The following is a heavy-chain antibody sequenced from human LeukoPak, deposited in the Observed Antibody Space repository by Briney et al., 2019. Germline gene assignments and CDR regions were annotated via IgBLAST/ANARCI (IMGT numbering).Heavy chain of an antibody. CDR3: ARDPRGVGNYYFDY. CDR1: GGSFSGYY. CDR2: INHSGST. D-gene: IGHD7-27*01. V-gene: IGHV4-34*01. Sequence: SETLSLTCAVYGGSFSGYYWSWIRQPPGKGLEWIGEINHSGSTNYNPSLKSRVTISVDTSKSQFSLKLSSVTAADTAVYYCARDPRGVGNYYFDYWGQGTLVTVSS. J-gene: IGHJ4*02.